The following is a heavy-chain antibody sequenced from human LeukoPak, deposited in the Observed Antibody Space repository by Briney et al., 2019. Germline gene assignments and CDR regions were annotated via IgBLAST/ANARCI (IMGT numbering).Heavy chain of an antibody. Sequence: ASVKVSCKASGDTFTGYYMHWVRQAPGQGLEWMGWINPNSGGTNYAQKFQGRVTMTRDTSISTAYMELSRLRSDDTAVYYCARPASVSSGRYGMDVWGQGTTVTVSS. V-gene: IGHV1-2*02. CDR2: INPNSGGT. D-gene: IGHD6-19*01. CDR3: ARPASVSSGRYGMDV. CDR1: GDTFTGYY. J-gene: IGHJ6*02.